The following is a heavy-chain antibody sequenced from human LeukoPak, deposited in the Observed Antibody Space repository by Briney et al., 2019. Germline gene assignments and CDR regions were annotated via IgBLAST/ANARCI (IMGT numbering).Heavy chain of an antibody. D-gene: IGHD1-26*01. Sequence: SETLSLTCAVYGGSFSGYYWGWIRQPPGKGLEWIGEINHSGSTNYNPSLKSRVTISVDTSKNQFSLKLSSVTAADTAVYYCAREWSPYYMDVWGKGTTVTVSS. CDR2: INHSGST. J-gene: IGHJ6*03. CDR3: AREWSPYYMDV. CDR1: GGSFSGYY. V-gene: IGHV4-34*01.